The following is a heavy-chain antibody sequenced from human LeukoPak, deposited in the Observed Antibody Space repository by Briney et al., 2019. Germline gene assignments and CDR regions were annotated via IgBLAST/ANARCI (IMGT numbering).Heavy chain of an antibody. D-gene: IGHD3-10*01. CDR3: ARSRPRGPGDY. CDR2: INSDGSST. J-gene: IGHJ4*02. CDR1: GFTFSSYW. V-gene: IGHV3-74*01. Sequence: PGGSLRLSCAASGFTFSSYWMHWVRQAPGKGLVGVSRINSDGSSTSCADSVKGRFTISRDNAKNTLYLQMNSLRAEDTAVYYCARSRPRGPGDYWGQGTLVTVSS.